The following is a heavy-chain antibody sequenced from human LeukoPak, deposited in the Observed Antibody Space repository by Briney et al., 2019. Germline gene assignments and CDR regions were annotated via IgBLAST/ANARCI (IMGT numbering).Heavy chain of an antibody. CDR1: GASMTSSY. CDR3: ARGAGRDDGY. CDR2: VYYTGVT. Sequence: SETLSLTCNVSGASMTSSYWSWIRQPPGKGLEWIAYVYYTGVTNYNPSLKGRVIISLDTARNQLSLKLSSVTAADTAVYYCARGAGRDDGYWGQGTLVTVSS. D-gene: IGHD5-24*01. J-gene: IGHJ4*02. V-gene: IGHV4-59*01.